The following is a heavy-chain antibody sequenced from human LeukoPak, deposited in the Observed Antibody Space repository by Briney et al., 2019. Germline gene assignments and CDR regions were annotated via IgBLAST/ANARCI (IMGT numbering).Heavy chain of an antibody. J-gene: IGHJ4*02. CDR1: GYTFTSYG. CDR3: AGDLPHLINERIVGSGSYHQAVPN. D-gene: IGHD3-10*01. Sequence: ASVKVSCKASGYTFTSYGISWVRQAPGQGLEWMGWISAYNGNTNYAQKLQGRVTMTTDTSTSTAYMELRSLRSEDTAVYYCAGDLPHLINERIVGSGSYHQAVPNWGQGTLVTVSS. CDR2: ISAYNGNT. V-gene: IGHV1-18*01.